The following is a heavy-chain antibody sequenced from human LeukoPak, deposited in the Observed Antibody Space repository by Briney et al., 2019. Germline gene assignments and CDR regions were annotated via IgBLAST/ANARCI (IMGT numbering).Heavy chain of an antibody. D-gene: IGHD3-22*01. Sequence: GGSLRLSCAASGFTFSSYAMSWVRQAPGKGLEWVSAISGRGGSTYYADSVKGRFTISRDNSKNTLYLQMNSLRAEDTAVYYCAKSPYIVVINFDYWGQGTLVTVSS. CDR2: ISGRGGST. CDR3: AKSPYIVVINFDY. J-gene: IGHJ4*02. CDR1: GFTFSSYA. V-gene: IGHV3-23*01.